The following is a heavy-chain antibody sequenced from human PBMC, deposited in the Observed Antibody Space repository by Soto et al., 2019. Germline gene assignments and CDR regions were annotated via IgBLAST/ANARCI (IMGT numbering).Heavy chain of an antibody. CDR1: GFTFSSYA. D-gene: IGHD5-18*01. Sequence: QVPLVESGGGVVQPGRSLRLSCAASGFTFSSYAMHWVRQAPGKGLEWVAVISYDGSNKYYADSVKGRFTISRDNSKNTLYLQMNSLRAEDTAVYYCARGEWGYHRQPISKWFDPWGQGTLVTVSS. J-gene: IGHJ5*02. CDR2: ISYDGSNK. CDR3: ARGEWGYHRQPISKWFDP. V-gene: IGHV3-30-3*01.